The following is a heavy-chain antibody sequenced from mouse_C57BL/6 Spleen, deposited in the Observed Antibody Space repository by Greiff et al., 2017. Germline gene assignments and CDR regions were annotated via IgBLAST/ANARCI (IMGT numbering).Heavy chain of an antibody. CDR2: IYPRSGNT. J-gene: IGHJ2*01. D-gene: IGHD2-3*01. V-gene: IGHV1-81*01. Sequence: QVQLQQSGAELARPGASVKLSCKASGYTFTSYGISWVKQRTGQGLEWIGEIYPRSGNTYSNEKFKGKATLTEDKSSSTAYMELRSLTSEDSAVYFCARSADGYYDYWGQGTTLTVSS. CDR1: GYTFTSYG. CDR3: ARSADGYYDY.